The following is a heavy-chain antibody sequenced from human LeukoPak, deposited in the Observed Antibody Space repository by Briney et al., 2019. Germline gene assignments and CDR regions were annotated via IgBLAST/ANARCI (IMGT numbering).Heavy chain of an antibody. V-gene: IGHV5-51*01. Sequence: GESLKISCKGSGYTFTSYWVGWVRQMPGKGLEWMGTIYPGDSDTRYSPSFQGQVTISADKSISTAYLQWSSLKASDTAMYYCARGGYSGYAGFDPWGQGTLVTASS. CDR1: GYTFTSYW. CDR3: ARGGYSGYAGFDP. D-gene: IGHD5-12*01. J-gene: IGHJ5*02. CDR2: IYPGDSDT.